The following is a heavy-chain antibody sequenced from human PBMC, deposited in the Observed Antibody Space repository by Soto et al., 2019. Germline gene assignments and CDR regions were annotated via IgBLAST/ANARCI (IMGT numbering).Heavy chain of an antibody. J-gene: IGHJ4*02. CDR2: TFWDGDR. CDR1: GFSLNTGGGG. V-gene: IGHV2-5*02. CDR3: ALSLRRASRGGGNCSFFDV. D-gene: IGHD2-21*01. Sequence: SGPTLATATQTLTLPCSFSGFSLNTGGGGIGWIRQRPGKGLKWLELTFWDGDRRHNPSLKSRLTITTDTSKTQVVLTMTNMDTVDTATYYCALSLRRASRGGGNCSFFDVWGEGGPLTV.